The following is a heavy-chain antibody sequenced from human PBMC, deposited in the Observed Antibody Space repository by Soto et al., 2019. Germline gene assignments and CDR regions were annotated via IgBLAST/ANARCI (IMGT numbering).Heavy chain of an antibody. CDR1: GGSFSGFY. J-gene: IGHJ6*02. Sequence: ASETLSLTCAVFGGSFSGFYWSWIRQPPGKGLEWVGEINHSGSTNYNPSLKSRVTISVDTSKNQFSLKLSSVTAADTAVYYCARGWALLWFGELGHYYYYGMDVWGQGTTVTVSS. CDR3: ARGWALLWFGELGHYYYYGMDV. V-gene: IGHV4-34*01. CDR2: INHSGST. D-gene: IGHD3-10*01.